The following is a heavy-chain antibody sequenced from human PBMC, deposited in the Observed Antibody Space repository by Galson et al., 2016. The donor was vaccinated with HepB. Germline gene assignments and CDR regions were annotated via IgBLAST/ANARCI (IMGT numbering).Heavy chain of an antibody. CDR3: ARGRGYDFWSGYSPLNWFDA. CDR2: IYTSGST. CDR1: GGSISSGSYY. V-gene: IGHV4-61*02. J-gene: IGHJ5*02. D-gene: IGHD3-3*01. Sequence: SLTCTVSGGSISSGSYYWSWIRQPAGKGLEWIGRIYTSGSTNYNPSLKSRVTISVDTSKNQFSLKLSSVTAADTAVYYCARGRGYDFWSGYSPLNWFDAWGEGTLVTVSS.